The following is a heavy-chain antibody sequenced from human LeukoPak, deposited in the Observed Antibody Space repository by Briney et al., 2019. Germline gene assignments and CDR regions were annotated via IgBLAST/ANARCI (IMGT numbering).Heavy chain of an antibody. CDR1: EGTFNSYA. J-gene: IGHJ4*02. D-gene: IGHD3-22*01. CDR2: IIPIFGTT. V-gene: IGHV1-69*13. CDR3: ASGRFRYYDTSGYYPPFDS. Sequence: SVKVSCKASEGTFNSYAISWVRQAPGQGLEWMGGIIPIFGTTNYVQKLQGRVTITADESTSAAYMELRSLRSEDTAMYYCASGRFRYYDTSGYYPPFDSWGQGTLVTVSS.